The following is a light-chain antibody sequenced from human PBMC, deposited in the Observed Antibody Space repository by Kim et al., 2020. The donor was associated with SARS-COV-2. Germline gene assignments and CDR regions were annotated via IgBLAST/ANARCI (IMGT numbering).Light chain of an antibody. CDR1: SSDVGGYNY. V-gene: IGLV2-14*03. CDR2: DVS. Sequence: GQSITISCTGTSSDVGGYNYVSWYQQHPGKAPKLMIYDVSNRPSGVSNRFSGSKSGNTASLTISGLQAEDEADYYCSSYTSSSTNVFGTGTKVNVL. J-gene: IGLJ1*01. CDR3: SSYTSSSTNV.